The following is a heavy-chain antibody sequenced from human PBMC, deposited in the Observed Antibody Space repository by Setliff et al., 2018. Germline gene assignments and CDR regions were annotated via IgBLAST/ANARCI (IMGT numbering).Heavy chain of an antibody. Sequence: PGGSLRLSCAASGFTFNTYWMHWVRQAPGKGLVWFSHINSDGSGTSYADSVKGRVTISRDNSKNTLYLQMSSLRAEDTAIYYCARDTSGRDALDVWGQGTTVTVSS. J-gene: IGHJ3*01. V-gene: IGHV3-74*01. CDR1: GFTFNTYW. D-gene: IGHD3-10*01. CDR2: INSDGSGT. CDR3: ARDTSGRDALDV.